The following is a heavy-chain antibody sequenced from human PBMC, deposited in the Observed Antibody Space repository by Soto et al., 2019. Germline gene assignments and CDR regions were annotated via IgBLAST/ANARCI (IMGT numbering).Heavy chain of an antibody. CDR2: IYFSGST. CDR3: AWSFGTPGSNIDS. D-gene: IGHD3-10*01. Sequence: QVQLHESGPGLVKPSETLSLTCSISGDSINGYYWSWIRQPPGKALEWIGYIYFSGSTHYSPSLTSRVTMFIDTSKREFSLGLTSVTAADPAVYYGAWSFGTPGSNIDSWGQGTLVRVSS. V-gene: IGHV4-59*03. CDR1: GDSINGYY. J-gene: IGHJ4*02.